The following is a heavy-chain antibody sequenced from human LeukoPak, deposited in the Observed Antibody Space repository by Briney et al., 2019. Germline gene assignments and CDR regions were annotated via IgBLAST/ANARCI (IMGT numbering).Heavy chain of an antibody. J-gene: IGHJ6*02. V-gene: IGHV4-59*12. D-gene: IGHD1-26*01. CDR1: GGSISSYY. Sequence: PSETLSLTCTVSGGSISSYYWGWIRQPPGQGLEWIGYIYYSGSTNYNPSLKSRVTISVDTSKNQFSLKLSSVTAADTAVYYCARGWRVGALYYYGMDVWGQGTTVTASS. CDR2: IYYSGST. CDR3: ARGWRVGALYYYGMDV.